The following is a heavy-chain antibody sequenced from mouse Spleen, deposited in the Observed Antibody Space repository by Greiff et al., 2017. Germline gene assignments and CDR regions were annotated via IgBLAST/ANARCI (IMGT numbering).Heavy chain of an antibody. Sequence: QVQLQQPGAELVKPGASVKMSCKASGYTFTSYWMHWVKQRPGQGLEWIGVIDPSDSYTSYNQKFKGKATLTVDTSSSSAYMQLSSLTSEDSAVYYCTRWGTTVVVGAFAYWGQGTLVTVSA. J-gene: IGHJ3*01. D-gene: IGHD1-1*01. CDR2: IDPSDSYT. CDR1: GYTFTSYW. CDR3: TRWGTTVVVGAFAY. V-gene: IGHV1S127*01.